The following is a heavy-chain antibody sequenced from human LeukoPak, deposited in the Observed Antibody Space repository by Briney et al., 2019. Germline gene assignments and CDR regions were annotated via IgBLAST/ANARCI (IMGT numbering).Heavy chain of an antibody. CDR3: ASVGVVAATPYWYFDL. CDR2: IYSGGRT. V-gene: IGHV3-66*01. Sequence: GGSLRLSCAVSGLTFSRETMGWVRQAPGKGLEWGSVIYSGGRTYYTDSVKGRFTVSRDISKNTLYLPMNSLRAEDTAVYYCASVGVVAATPYWYFDLWGRGTLVTVSS. CDR1: GLTFSRET. D-gene: IGHD2-15*01. J-gene: IGHJ2*01.